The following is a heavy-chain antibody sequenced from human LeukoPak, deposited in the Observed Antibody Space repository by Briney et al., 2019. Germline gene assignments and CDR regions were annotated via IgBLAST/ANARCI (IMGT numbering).Heavy chain of an antibody. V-gene: IGHV4-34*01. CDR3: ARDDYRDGYNSA. D-gene: IGHD5-24*01. Sequence: SETLSLTCAVHGGPFRGHYWSSIRQPPGKGLEWIGEINHSGSTNYNPSLKSRVTISVDTSKNQFSLKLSSVTAADTAVYYCARDDYRDGYNSAWGQGTLVTVSS. J-gene: IGHJ4*02. CDR1: GGPFRGHY. CDR2: INHSGST.